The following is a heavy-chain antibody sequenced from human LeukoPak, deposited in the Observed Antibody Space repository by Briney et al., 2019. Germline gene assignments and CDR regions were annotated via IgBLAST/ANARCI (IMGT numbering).Heavy chain of an antibody. CDR1: GGSFSGYY. D-gene: IGHD2-2*01. J-gene: IGHJ4*02. V-gene: IGHV4-34*01. CDR3: ARTGPIVVVPAASRTYYFDY. Sequence: PSETLSLTCAVYGGSFSGYYWSWIRQPPGKGLEWIGEINHSGSTNYNPSLKSRVTISVDTSKNQFSLKLSSVTAADTAVYYCARTGPIVVVPAASRTYYFDYWGQGTLVTVSS. CDR2: INHSGST.